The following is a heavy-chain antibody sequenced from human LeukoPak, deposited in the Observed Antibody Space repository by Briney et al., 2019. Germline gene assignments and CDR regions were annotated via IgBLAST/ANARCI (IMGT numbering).Heavy chain of an antibody. J-gene: IGHJ2*01. CDR3: ARIYYSSSYDYWYFDL. CDR2: IYYSGST. D-gene: IGHD6-13*01. V-gene: IGHV4-61*08. Sequence: SETLSLTCAVSGGSISSGDYSWSWIRQPPGEGLEWIGYIYYSGSTSYNPSLKSRVTISVDTSKNQFSLKLTSVTAADTAVYYCARIYYSSSYDYWYFDLWGRGTLVTVSS. CDR1: GGSISSGDYS.